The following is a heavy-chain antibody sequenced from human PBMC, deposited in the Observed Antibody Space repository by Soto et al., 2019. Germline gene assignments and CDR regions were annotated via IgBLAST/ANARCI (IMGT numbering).Heavy chain of an antibody. D-gene: IGHD2-15*01. CDR2: INHSGST. CDR1: GGSFSGYY. J-gene: IGHJ6*03. CDR3: ARGRGMVVVVAATRRHYYMDV. V-gene: IGHV4-34*01. Sequence: SETLSLTCAGYGGSFSGYYWSWIRQPPGKGLEWIGEINHSGSTNYNPSLKSRVTISVDTSKNQFSLKLSSVTAADTAVYYCARGRGMVVVVAATRRHYYMDVWGKGTTVTVSS.